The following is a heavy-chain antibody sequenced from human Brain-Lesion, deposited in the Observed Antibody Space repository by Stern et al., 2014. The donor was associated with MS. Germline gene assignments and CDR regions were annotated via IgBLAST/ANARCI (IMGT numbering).Heavy chain of an antibody. CDR3: AGAIGKYELLEAFDM. Sequence: VQLLESGPGLVKPSQTLPLTCTVSGASIGGGDFFLSWFRPPPRKGPGGVGGIYYSGTTYYKPSLKSRVTISLDTSKNQFSLNLSSVTAADTAVYYCAGAIGKYELLEAFDMWGQGTKVTVSS. D-gene: IGHD2-2*01. CDR1: GASIGGGDFF. V-gene: IGHV4-30-4*01. J-gene: IGHJ3*02. CDR2: IYYSGTT.